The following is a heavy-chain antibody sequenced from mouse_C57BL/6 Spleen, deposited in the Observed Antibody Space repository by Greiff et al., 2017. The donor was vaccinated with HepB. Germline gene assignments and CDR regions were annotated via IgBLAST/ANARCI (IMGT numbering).Heavy chain of an antibody. CDR1: GFTFSDYG. CDR2: ISSGSSTI. V-gene: IGHV5-17*01. D-gene: IGHD4-1*01. CDR3: AMLGEGDY. J-gene: IGHJ4*01. Sequence: EVKLVESGGGLVKPGGSLNLSCAVSGFTFSDYGMHWVRQAPEKGLEWVAYISSGSSTIYYADTVKGRFTISRDNAKNTLVLQMTSLRSEDTAMYYCAMLGEGDYWGQGTSVNVSS.